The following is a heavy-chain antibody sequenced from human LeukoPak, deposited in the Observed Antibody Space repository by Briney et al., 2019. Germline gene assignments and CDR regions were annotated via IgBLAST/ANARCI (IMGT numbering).Heavy chain of an antibody. D-gene: IGHD2-2*01. CDR1: GYTFTGYY. CDR2: INPNSGGT. V-gene: IGHV1-2*02. CDR3: VRDTPRMVVVPSAVDAFGI. Sequence: ASVKVSCKASGYTFTGYYMHWVRQAPGQGLEWMGWINPNSGGTNYAQKFQGRVTMTRDTSISTAYMELSRLGSDDTAVYYCVRDTPRMVVVPSAVDAFGIWGQETIGTVSS. J-gene: IGHJ3*02.